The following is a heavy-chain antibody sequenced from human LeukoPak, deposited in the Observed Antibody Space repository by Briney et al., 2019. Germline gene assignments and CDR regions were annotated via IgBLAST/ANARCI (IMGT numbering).Heavy chain of an antibody. CDR1: GGSISSGGYY. Sequence: SQTLSLTCTVSGGSISSGGYYWSWVRQHPGKGLEWIGYIYYSGSTYYNPSLKSRVTISVDTSKNQFSLKLSSVTAADTAVYYCASYYDGSGYRDYWGQGTLATVSS. V-gene: IGHV4-31*03. CDR3: ASYYDGSGYRDY. J-gene: IGHJ4*02. D-gene: IGHD3-22*01. CDR2: IYYSGST.